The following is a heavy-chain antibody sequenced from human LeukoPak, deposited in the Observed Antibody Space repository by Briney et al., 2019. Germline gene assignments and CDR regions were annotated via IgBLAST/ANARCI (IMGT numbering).Heavy chain of an antibody. CDR1: GYTFTSYG. V-gene: IGHV1-18*01. Sequence: ASVKVSCKASGYTFTSYGISWARQAPGQGLEWMGWISAYNGNTNYAQKLQGRVTMTTDTSTSTAYMELRSLRSDDTAVYYCARDWGLRQPRHWFDPWGQGTLVTVSS. CDR3: ARDWGLRQPRHWFDP. D-gene: IGHD4-17*01. J-gene: IGHJ5*02. CDR2: ISAYNGNT.